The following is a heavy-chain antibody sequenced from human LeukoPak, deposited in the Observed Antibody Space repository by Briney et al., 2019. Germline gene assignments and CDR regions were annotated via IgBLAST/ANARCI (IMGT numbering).Heavy chain of an antibody. V-gene: IGHV3-33*06. Sequence: GGSLRLSCAASGFTFSSYGMHWVRQAPGKGLEWVAVIWYDGSNKYYADSVKGRFTIPRDNSKNTLYLQMNSLRAEDTAVYYCAKGADYYDSSGYYDLDYWGQGTLVTVSS. J-gene: IGHJ4*02. CDR1: GFTFSSYG. CDR3: AKGADYYDSSGYYDLDY. CDR2: IWYDGSNK. D-gene: IGHD3-22*01.